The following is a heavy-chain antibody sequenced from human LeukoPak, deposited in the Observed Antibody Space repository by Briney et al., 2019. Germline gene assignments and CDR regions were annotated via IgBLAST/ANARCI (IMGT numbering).Heavy chain of an antibody. CDR2: INPSGGST. CDR3: ARDSTPTYYSGTYYFEY. D-gene: IGHD1-26*01. Sequence: ASVQVSCQASGSTFASYYMHWVRQAPGQGLEWMGIINPSGGSTTYAQKFQGRVTMTRDTSTSTVYMELSSLRSEDTAVYYCARDSTPTYYSGTYYFEYWGQGTLVTVSS. CDR1: GSTFASYY. J-gene: IGHJ4*02. V-gene: IGHV1-46*01.